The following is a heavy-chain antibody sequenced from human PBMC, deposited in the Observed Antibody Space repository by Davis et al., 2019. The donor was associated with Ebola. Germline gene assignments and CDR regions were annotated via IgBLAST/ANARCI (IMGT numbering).Heavy chain of an antibody. CDR1: GGSISSGGYY. V-gene: IGHV4-34*01. Sequence: PGGSLRLSCAVSGGSISSGGYYWSWIRQPPGKGLEWIGEINHSGSTNYNPSLKSRVTISVDTSKNQFSLKLSSVTAADTAVYYCARLGVQGVTLPYYYYYGMDVWGQGTTVTVSS. CDR3: ARLGVQGVTLPYYYYYGMDV. J-gene: IGHJ6*02. CDR2: INHSGST. D-gene: IGHD3-10*01.